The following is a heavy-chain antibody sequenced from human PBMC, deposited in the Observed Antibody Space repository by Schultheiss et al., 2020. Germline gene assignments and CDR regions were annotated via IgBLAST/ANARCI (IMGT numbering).Heavy chain of an antibody. D-gene: IGHD2-2*01. CDR1: GGSISSGGYY. Sequence: SETLSLTCTVSGGSISSGGYYWSWIRQHPGKGLEWIGYIYYSGSTNYNPSLKSRVTISVDTSKNQFSLKLSSVTAADTAVYYCARERVVPAAMAFYYYYYMDVWGKGTTVTVSS. CDR2: IYYSGST. V-gene: IGHV4-31*03. J-gene: IGHJ6*03. CDR3: ARERVVPAAMAFYYYYYMDV.